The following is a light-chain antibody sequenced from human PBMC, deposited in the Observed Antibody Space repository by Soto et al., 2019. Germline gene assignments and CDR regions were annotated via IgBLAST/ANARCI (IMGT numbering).Light chain of an antibody. J-gene: IGKJ1*01. CDR1: QSVRNN. Sequence: EIVMTQSPATLFVSPGDRATLSCRASQSVRNNLAWYQQKPGQAPRLLIYGASTRATGIAARFSGSGSGTEFTLTINSLQSDDFAVYFCQHYHNWPPWTFGQGTKVDIK. V-gene: IGKV3-15*01. CDR2: GAS. CDR3: QHYHNWPPWT.